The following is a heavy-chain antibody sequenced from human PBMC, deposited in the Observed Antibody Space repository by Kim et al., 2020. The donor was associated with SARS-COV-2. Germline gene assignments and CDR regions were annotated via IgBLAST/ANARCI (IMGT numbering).Heavy chain of an antibody. D-gene: IGHD1-1*01. CDR2: VSGSGGGT. V-gene: IGHV3-23*01. J-gene: IGHJ4*01. Sequence: GGSLRLSCVASGFTFSNFAMSWVRQAPGKGLEYISSVSGSGGGTFYAESVRGRFTLSRDNSKNTVFLYMDSLRVEDTALYYCAKDGTGTYWGTYFAHWC. CDR3: AKDGTGTYWGTYFAH. CDR1: GFTFSNFA.